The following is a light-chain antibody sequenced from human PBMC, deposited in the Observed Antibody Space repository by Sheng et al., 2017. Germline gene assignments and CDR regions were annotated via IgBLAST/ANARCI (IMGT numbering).Light chain of an antibody. CDR2: GAS. CDR1: QSVSSN. J-gene: IGKJ1*01. CDR3: QQFSYSPPWT. V-gene: IGKV3D-15*01. Sequence: EIVMTQSPVTLSVSPGERATLSCRASQSVSSNLAWYQQKPGQAPRLLIYGASTRATGIPDRFSGSGSGTDFTLTISGLEPEDFAVYYCQQFSYSPPWTFGQGTKVEIK.